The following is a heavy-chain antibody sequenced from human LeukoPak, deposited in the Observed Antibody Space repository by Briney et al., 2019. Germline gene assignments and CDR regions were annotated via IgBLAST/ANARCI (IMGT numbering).Heavy chain of an antibody. CDR3: ARDGRELPQLYYFDY. CDR2: ICAYNGNT. V-gene: IGHV1-18*01. CDR1: GYTFTSYG. J-gene: IGHJ4*02. D-gene: IGHD1-26*01. Sequence: GASVKVSCKASGYTFTSYGISWVRQAPGQGLEWMGWICAYNGNTNYAQKLQGRVTMTTDTSTSTAYMELRSLRSDDTAVYYCARDGRELPQLYYFDYWGQGTLVTVSS.